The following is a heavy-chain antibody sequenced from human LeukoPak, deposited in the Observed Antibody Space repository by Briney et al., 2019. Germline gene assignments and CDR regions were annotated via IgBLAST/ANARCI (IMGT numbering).Heavy chain of an antibody. Sequence: ASVKVSCKASGYTFTSYYIHWVRQAPGQGLEWMGWINPNSGGTNYAQKFQGRVTMTRDKSISTAHMELSRLRSDDTAVYYCARFGGRTIFGVVTLDYYYGMDVWGQGTTVTVSS. V-gene: IGHV1-2*02. J-gene: IGHJ6*02. D-gene: IGHD3-3*01. CDR2: INPNSGGT. CDR1: GYTFTSYY. CDR3: ARFGGRTIFGVVTLDYYYGMDV.